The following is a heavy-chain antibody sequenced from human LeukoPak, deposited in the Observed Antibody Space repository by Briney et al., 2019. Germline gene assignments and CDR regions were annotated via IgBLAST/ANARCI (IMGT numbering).Heavy chain of an antibody. CDR1: GYSFTSYW. Sequence: GESLKISCKGSGYSFTSYWIGWVRQMPGKGLEWVGIIYPGDSDTRYSPSFQGQVTISADKSISTAYLQWSSLKASDTAMYYCARLPDVAVAGTVGFFDYWGQGTLVTVSS. CDR3: ARLPDVAVAGTVGFFDY. V-gene: IGHV5-51*01. CDR2: IYPGDSDT. D-gene: IGHD6-19*01. J-gene: IGHJ4*02.